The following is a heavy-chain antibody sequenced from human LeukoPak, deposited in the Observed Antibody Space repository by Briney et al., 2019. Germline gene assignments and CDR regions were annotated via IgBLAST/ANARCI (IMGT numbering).Heavy chain of an antibody. CDR3: ARGASGPWGPALGMDV. V-gene: IGHV1-2*04. D-gene: IGHD7-27*01. J-gene: IGHJ6*04. CDR2: INPTSGGT. CDR1: GYTFTGYY. Sequence: ASVKVSCKASGYTFTGYYMNWVRQAPGQGLEWMGWINPTSGGTNYAQKFQGWVTMTRDTSISTAYMELSRLRSDDTAVYYCARGASGPWGPALGMDVWGKGTTVTVSS.